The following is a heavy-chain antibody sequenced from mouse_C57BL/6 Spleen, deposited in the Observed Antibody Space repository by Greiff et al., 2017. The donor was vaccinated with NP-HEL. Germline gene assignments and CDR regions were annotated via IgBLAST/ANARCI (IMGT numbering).Heavy chain of an antibody. CDR2: IYPGDGDT. V-gene: IGHV1-82*01. CDR1: GYAFSSSW. J-gene: IGHJ2*01. CDR3: ARWITTVVAFDY. Sequence: QVQLQQSGPELVKPGASVKISCKASGYAFSSSWMNWVKQRPGKGLEWIGRIYPGDGDTNNNGKFKGKATLTADKSSSTAYMQLSSLTSEDSAVYFCARWITTVVAFDYWGQGTTLTVSS. D-gene: IGHD1-1*01.